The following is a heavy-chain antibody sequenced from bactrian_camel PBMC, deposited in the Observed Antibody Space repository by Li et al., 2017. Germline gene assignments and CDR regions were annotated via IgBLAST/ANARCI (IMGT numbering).Heavy chain of an antibody. D-gene: IGHD3*01. CDR2: IYFGTDTT. Sequence: HVQLVESGGDSVQAGGSLRLSCVVSGKRYTSGCIGWFRQAPGKKREPVAVIYFGTDTTEYDDSVKGRFTISRDNAKNTLYLQLNSLETEDTAVYYCAYGWKTPNNEYPVKGQGTQVTVS. J-gene: IGHJ4*01. V-gene: IGHV3S54*01. CDR1: GKRYTSGC.